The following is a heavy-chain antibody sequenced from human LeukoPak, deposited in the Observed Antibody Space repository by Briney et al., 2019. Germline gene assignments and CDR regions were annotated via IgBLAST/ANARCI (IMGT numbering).Heavy chain of an antibody. CDR2: IYSGGST. CDR1: GFTVISNY. J-gene: IGHJ6*03. Sequence: SGGSLRLSCAASGFTVISNYMSWVRQAPGKGLEWVSVIYSGGSTYYADSVKGRFTISRDNSKNTLYLQMNSLRAEDTAVYYCARGPPGRFLEWLWTYYMDVWGKGTTVTVSS. CDR3: ARGPPGRFLEWLWTYYMDV. V-gene: IGHV3-53*01. D-gene: IGHD3-3*01.